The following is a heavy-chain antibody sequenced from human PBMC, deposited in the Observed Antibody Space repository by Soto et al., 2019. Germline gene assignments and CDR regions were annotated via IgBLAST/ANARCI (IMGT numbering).Heavy chain of an antibody. CDR3: ARDRGYSYGYDY. V-gene: IGHV4-34*01. CDR2: VNHGGTS. Sequence: SDTLSITCAVHSGSFSGYYGGGILQPPGKGLEWIGEVNHGGTSNYNPSLKSRAIISVDTSKNQFSLKLTSVTAADTAVYYCARDRGYSYGYDYWGQGTLVTVSS. CDR1: SGSFSGYY. D-gene: IGHD5-18*01. J-gene: IGHJ4*02.